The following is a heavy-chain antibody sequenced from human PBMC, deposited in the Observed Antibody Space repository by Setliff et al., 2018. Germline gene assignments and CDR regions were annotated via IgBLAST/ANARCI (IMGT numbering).Heavy chain of an antibody. CDR2: IYYSGST. Sequence: KPSETLSLTCTVSGASISSSRDYWGWVRQPPGKGLEWVGSIYYSGSTYYNPSLKSRVTISVDTSKNQFSLKLSSVTAADTAVFYCARLSGYYFDYWGQGTLVTV. CDR3: ARLSGYYFDY. V-gene: IGHV4-39*01. J-gene: IGHJ4*02. D-gene: IGHD3-22*01. CDR1: GASISSSRDY.